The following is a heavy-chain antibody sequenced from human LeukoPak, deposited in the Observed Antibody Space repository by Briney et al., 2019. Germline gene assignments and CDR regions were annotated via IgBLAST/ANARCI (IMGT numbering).Heavy chain of an antibody. D-gene: IGHD4-11*01. V-gene: IGHV4-34*01. CDR1: GGSFSGYY. CDR3: ARGFSNYAY. Sequence: SETLSLTCAVYGGSFSGYYWSWIRQPPGKGLEWIGEINHSGSTNYNPSLKSRVTMSVDTSKNQFSLKLSSVTAADTAVYYCARGFSNYAYWGQGTLVTVSS. J-gene: IGHJ4*02. CDR2: INHSGST.